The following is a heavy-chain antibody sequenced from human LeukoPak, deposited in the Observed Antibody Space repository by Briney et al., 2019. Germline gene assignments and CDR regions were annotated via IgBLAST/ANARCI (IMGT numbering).Heavy chain of an antibody. CDR3: AKEQSSLGFFDY. V-gene: IGHV3-23*01. J-gene: IGHJ4*02. Sequence: GGSLRLSCAASGFTFSSYAMSWVRQAPGKGLEWVSAISGRGDRTYYADSVKGRFTISRDNSKNTLYLQMNSLRAEDTAVYYCAKEQSSLGFFDYWGQGTLVTVSS. D-gene: IGHD6-13*01. CDR2: ISGRGDRT. CDR1: GFTFSSYA.